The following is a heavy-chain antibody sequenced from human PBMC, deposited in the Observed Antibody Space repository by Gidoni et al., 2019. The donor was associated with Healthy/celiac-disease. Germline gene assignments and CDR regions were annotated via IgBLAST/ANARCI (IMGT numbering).Heavy chain of an antibody. CDR3: ARAIGEYYDSSGYYYYFDY. D-gene: IGHD3-22*01. J-gene: IGHJ4*02. Sequence: GGSTSYAQKFQGRVTMTRDTSTSTVYMELSSLRSEDTAVYYCARAIGEYYDSSGYYYYFDYWGQGTLVTVSS. CDR2: GGST. V-gene: IGHV1-46*01.